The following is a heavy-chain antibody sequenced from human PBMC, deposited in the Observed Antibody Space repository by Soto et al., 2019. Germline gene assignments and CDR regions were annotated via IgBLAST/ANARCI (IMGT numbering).Heavy chain of an antibody. CDR2: ISGSGGST. V-gene: IGHV3-23*01. CDR1: GFTFSSYA. J-gene: IGHJ4*02. D-gene: IGHD2-15*01. CDR3: ARPRPPPTSGYCSGGSCHFDY. Sequence: EVQLLESGGGLVQPGGSLRLSCAASGFTFSSYAMSWVRQAPGKGLEWVSAISGSGGSTYYAESVKGQFTISRDNSRNTLYLQMNSLRAEDTAVYYCARPRPPPTSGYCSGGSCHFDYWGQGTLVTVSS.